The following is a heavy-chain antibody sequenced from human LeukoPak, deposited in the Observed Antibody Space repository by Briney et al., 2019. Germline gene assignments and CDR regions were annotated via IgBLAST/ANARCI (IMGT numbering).Heavy chain of an antibody. D-gene: IGHD3-3*01. J-gene: IGHJ4*02. V-gene: IGHV3-21*03. CDR3: TTEEFYDFWSGYPHQFDY. CDR1: GFTFSSYS. Sequence: SGGSLRLSCAASGFTFSSYSMNWVRQAPGKGLEWVSSISSSSSYIYYADSVKGRFTISRDNAKNSLYLQMNSLKTEDTAVYYCTTEEFYDFWSGYPHQFDYWGQGTLVTVSS. CDR2: ISSSSSYI.